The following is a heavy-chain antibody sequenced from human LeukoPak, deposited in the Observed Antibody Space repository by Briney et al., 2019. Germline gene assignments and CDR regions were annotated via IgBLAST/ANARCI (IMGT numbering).Heavy chain of an antibody. D-gene: IGHD6-13*01. CDR1: GFTVNSNY. Sequence: GGALRLSCAASGFTVNSNYMNGGRQAPGKGVEGVSVIYTDGTTYYTDSVTGRFSISRDNSKNTLYLQMNTVRAEDTAVYYCARDRVYGSSRTGAFDIWGQGTMVTVSS. CDR3: ARDRVYGSSRTGAFDI. J-gene: IGHJ3*02. V-gene: IGHV3-66*01. CDR2: IYTDGTT.